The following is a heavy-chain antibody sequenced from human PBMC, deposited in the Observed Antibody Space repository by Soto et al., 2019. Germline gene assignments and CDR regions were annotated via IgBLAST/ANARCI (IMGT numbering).Heavy chain of an antibody. J-gene: IGHJ4*02. CDR1: GFSLTTNGVG. Sequence: SGPTLVNPTQTLALTCTFSGFSLTTNGVGVGWIRQPPGKALEWLALIYWNDDKRYSTSLKSRLTITKDTSKNQVVLTLTYMDPVDTATYYCAHSFYYDSSSGYLTTADSLDCRGKRTLVTVSS. V-gene: IGHV2-5*01. CDR2: IYWNDDK. CDR3: AHSFYYDSSSGYLTTADSLDC. D-gene: IGHD3-22*01.